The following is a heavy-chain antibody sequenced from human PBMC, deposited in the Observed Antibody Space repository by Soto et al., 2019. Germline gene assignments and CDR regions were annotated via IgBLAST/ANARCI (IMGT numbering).Heavy chain of an antibody. CDR1: GGSISSGGYY. V-gene: IGHV4-31*03. J-gene: IGHJ2*01. CDR3: ARDMASNWGFRYFDL. D-gene: IGHD7-27*01. Sequence: QVQLQESGPGLVKPSQTLSLTCTVSGGSISSGGYYWSWIRQHPGKGLEWIGYIYYSGSTYYNPSLKTRVTISVDTSKNQFSLKLSSVTAADTAVYYCARDMASNWGFRYFDLWGRGTLVTVSS. CDR2: IYYSGST.